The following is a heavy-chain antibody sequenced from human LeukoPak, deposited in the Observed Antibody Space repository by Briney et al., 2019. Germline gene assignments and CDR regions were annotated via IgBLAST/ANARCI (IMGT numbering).Heavy chain of an antibody. Sequence: PGGSLRLSCAASGFTFSSYAMHWVRQAPGKGLEWVAVISYDGSRKYYADSVKGRFTISRDNSKNTLYLQMNSLRAEDTAVYYCARDRSRSPNAVNDYWGQGTLVTVSS. D-gene: IGHD3-10*01. J-gene: IGHJ4*02. CDR3: ARDRSRSPNAVNDY. V-gene: IGHV3-30*14. CDR2: ISYDGSRK. CDR1: GFTFSSYA.